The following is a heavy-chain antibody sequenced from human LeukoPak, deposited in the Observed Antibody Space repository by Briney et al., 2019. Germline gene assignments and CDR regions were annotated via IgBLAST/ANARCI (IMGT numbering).Heavy chain of an antibody. V-gene: IGHV4-34*01. D-gene: IGHD3-16*02. J-gene: IGHJ4*02. CDR2: INHSGST. CDR1: GGSFSGYY. Sequence: SETLSLTCAVYGGSFSGYYWSWIRQPPGKGLEWIGEINHSGSTNYNPSLKSRVIISVDTSKNQFSLKLSSVTAADTAVYYCARDNTFGGVIVDWGQGTLVTVSS. CDR3: ARDNTFGGVIVD.